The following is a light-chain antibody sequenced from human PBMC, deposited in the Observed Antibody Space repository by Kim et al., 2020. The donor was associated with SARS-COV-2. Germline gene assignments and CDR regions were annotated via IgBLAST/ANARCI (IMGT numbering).Light chain of an antibody. CDR3: QQYNNWPPLYT. J-gene: IGKJ2*01. V-gene: IGKV3-15*01. Sequence: EIVMTQSPATLSVSPGERATLSCRASQSVSSNLAWYQQKPGQAPRLLIYGASTRATGIPGRFSGSGSGTEFTLTISSLQSEDFAVYYCQQYNNWPPLYTFGQGTKLEI. CDR1: QSVSSN. CDR2: GAS.